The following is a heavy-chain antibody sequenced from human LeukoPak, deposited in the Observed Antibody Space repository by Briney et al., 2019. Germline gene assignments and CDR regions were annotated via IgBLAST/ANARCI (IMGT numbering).Heavy chain of an antibody. D-gene: IGHD5-18*01. Sequence: PSETLSLTCAVDGGSFRGYSWTWIRQPPGKGLEWIGAINYSGSTNYNPSLKSRVTISLDTSNNQFSLKLRTVTAADTAVYYCARAPSRGYNYGYFDYWGQGTLGTVSS. CDR2: INYSGST. J-gene: IGHJ4*02. V-gene: IGHV4-34*01. CDR1: GGSFRGYS. CDR3: ARAPSRGYNYGYFDY.